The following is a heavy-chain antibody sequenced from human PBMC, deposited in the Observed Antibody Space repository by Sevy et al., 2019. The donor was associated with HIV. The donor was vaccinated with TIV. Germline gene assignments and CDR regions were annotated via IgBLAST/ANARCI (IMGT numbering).Heavy chain of an antibody. CDR3: AKGPHPAVTTSYGMDV. Sequence: GGSLRLSCAASGFTFSTYGMHWVRQAPGKGLQWLTFIRYDGSNKYYADSGRDRFTISRDNSKKRLYLQMNSLRAEDTAVYYCAKGPHPAVTTSYGMDVWGQGTTVTVSS. D-gene: IGHD4-17*01. CDR2: IRYDGSNK. J-gene: IGHJ6*02. CDR1: GFTFSTYG. V-gene: IGHV3-30*02.